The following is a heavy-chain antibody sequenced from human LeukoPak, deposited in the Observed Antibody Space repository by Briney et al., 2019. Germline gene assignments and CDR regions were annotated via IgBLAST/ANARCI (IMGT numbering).Heavy chain of an antibody. CDR2: VYFSGST. CDR1: GGSIYGLY. Sequence: SETLSLTCTVSGGSIYGLYWSWIRQSPEKGLEWIGYVYFSGSTNYNPSLESRVTISIDTSKNQFSLKLSSVTTADTAVYYCARGYGRQTNSGMDVWGKGTTVTVSA. J-gene: IGHJ6*04. D-gene: IGHD5-18*01. V-gene: IGHV4-59*11. CDR3: ARGYGRQTNSGMDV.